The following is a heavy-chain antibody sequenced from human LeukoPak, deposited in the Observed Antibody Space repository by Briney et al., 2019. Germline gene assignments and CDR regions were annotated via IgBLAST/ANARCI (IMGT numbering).Heavy chain of an antibody. Sequence: GGSLRLSCAASGFTFRDYVIHWVRQALGKGLVWVSLIRSDGSSTTYADSVKGRFTISRDSAKNTLYLQMNSLRVEDTAVYYCAPIGAGYWGQGTLVTVSS. D-gene: IGHD4/OR15-4a*01. J-gene: IGHJ4*02. CDR2: IRSDGSST. V-gene: IGHV3-74*03. CDR3: APIGAGY. CDR1: GFTFRDYV.